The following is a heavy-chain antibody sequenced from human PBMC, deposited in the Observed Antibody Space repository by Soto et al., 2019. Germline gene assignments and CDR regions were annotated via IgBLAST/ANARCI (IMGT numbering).Heavy chain of an antibody. Sequence: QLQLQESGPGLVKPSETLSLTCTVSGGSISSSSYYWVWIRQPPGKGLDWIGIIYYSGSTYYNPSLKSRVTISVDTSKNQFSLKLSSVTAADTAVYYCARRGSSSWYGYWGQGTLVTVSS. V-gene: IGHV4-39*01. CDR1: GGSISSSSYY. J-gene: IGHJ4*02. D-gene: IGHD6-13*01. CDR3: ARRGSSSWYGY. CDR2: IYYSGST.